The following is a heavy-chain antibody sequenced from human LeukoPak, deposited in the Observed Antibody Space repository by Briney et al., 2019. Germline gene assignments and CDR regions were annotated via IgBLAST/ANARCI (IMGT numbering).Heavy chain of an antibody. J-gene: IGHJ6*03. Sequence: SETLSLTCTVSSGSISTSNYYWGWVRQPPGKALEWIGNIFYSGSAYYSPSLKSRVTISLDTSKNQFSLKLSSVTAADTAVYYCARSVEGYCSGGSCYSYYYYMDVWGKGTTVTVSS. D-gene: IGHD2-15*01. CDR2: IFYSGSA. V-gene: IGHV4-39*07. CDR3: ARSVEGYCSGGSCYSYYYYMDV. CDR1: SGSISTSNYY.